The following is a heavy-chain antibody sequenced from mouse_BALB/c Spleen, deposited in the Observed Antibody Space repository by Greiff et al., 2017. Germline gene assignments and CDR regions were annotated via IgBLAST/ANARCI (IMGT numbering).Heavy chain of an antibody. CDR1: GYTFTSYY. D-gene: IGHD2-10*02. J-gene: IGHJ4*01. Sequence: QVHVKQSGAELVKPGASVKLSCKASGYTFTSYYMYWVKQRPGQGLEWIGEINPSNGGTNFNEKLKSKATLTVDKSSSTAYMQLSSLTSEDSAVYYCTRGYGMGAMDYWGQGTSVTVSS. V-gene: IGHV1S81*02. CDR3: TRGYGMGAMDY. CDR2: INPSNGGT.